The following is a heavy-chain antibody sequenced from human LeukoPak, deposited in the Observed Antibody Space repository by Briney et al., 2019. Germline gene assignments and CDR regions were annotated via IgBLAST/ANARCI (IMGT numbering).Heavy chain of an antibody. D-gene: IGHD4-17*01. V-gene: IGHV3-9*01. CDR1: GFTFDDYA. J-gene: IGHJ4*02. Sequence: GGSLRLSCAASGFTFDDYAMHWVRQAPGKGLEWVSGISWNSGSIGYADSVKGRFTISRDNAKNSLYLQMNSLRAEDTALYYCAKVPDYGDYSNYFDYWGQGTLVTVSP. CDR2: ISWNSGSI. CDR3: AKVPDYGDYSNYFDY.